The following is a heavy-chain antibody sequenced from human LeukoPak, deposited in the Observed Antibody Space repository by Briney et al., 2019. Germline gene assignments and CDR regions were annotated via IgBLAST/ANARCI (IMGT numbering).Heavy chain of an antibody. CDR3: ARDLDFWSGYYNWFDP. J-gene: IGHJ5*02. V-gene: IGHV3-21*01. Sequence: PGGSLRLSCAASGFTFSSYSMNWVRQAPGKGLDWVSSISSSSSYIYYADSVKGRFTISRDNAKNSLYLQMNSLRAEDTAVYYCARDLDFWSGYYNWFDPWGQGTLVTVSS. CDR1: GFTFSSYS. D-gene: IGHD3-3*01. CDR2: ISSSSSYI.